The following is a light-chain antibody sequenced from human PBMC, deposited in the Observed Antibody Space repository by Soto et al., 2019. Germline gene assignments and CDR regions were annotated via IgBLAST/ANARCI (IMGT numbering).Light chain of an antibody. Sequence: EIVMTQSPATLSVSPGERATLSCRASHSVSSRFAWYQQKPGQAPRLLIYGASTRATGIPAMFSGSGSGTEFTLTYSSLQSEDFAVYYCQHYTNWPLTFGGGTKVEIK. CDR1: HSVSSR. CDR3: QHYTNWPLT. CDR2: GAS. V-gene: IGKV3-15*01. J-gene: IGKJ4*01.